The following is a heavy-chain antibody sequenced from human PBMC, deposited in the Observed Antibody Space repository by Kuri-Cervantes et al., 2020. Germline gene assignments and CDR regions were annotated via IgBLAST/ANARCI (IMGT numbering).Heavy chain of an antibody. CDR1: GGSISSGGYY. V-gene: IGHV4-31*03. Sequence: SETLSLTCTVSGGSISSGGYYWSWIRQHPGKGLEWIGYIYYSGSTYYNPSLKSRVTISVDTSKNQFSLQLNSVTPEDTAVYYCARGGYSYGLGGYYYYGMDVWGQGTTVTVSS. CDR3: ARGGYSYGLGGYYYYGMDV. D-gene: IGHD5-18*01. CDR2: IYYSGST. J-gene: IGHJ6*02.